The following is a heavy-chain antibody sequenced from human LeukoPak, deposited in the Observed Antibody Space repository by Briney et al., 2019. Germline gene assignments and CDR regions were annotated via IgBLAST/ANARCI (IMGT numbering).Heavy chain of an antibody. CDR2: IKNRTEGGTT. J-gene: IGHJ4*02. CDR3: AAGSGAPGY. D-gene: IGHD3-10*01. CDR1: GFTFRKAW. Sequence: GGSLRLACAASGFTFRKAWMNWARHAPGKGLEWVGRIKNRTEGGTTDYAAPVKGRFTISRDDSRNMVFLHMNSLNTGDTAVYFCAAGSGAPGYWGRGTLVTVSS. V-gene: IGHV3-15*01.